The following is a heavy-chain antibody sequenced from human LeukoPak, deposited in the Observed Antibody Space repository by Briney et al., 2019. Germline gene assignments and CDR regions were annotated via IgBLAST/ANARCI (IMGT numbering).Heavy chain of an antibody. CDR2: IYYGGRT. CDR3: ARYYYGSGGYYSRAYYYGVDV. CDR1: GGSLSGHY. D-gene: IGHD3-10*01. J-gene: IGHJ6*02. V-gene: IGHV4-59*11. Sequence: SETLSLTCTVSGGSLSGHYWSWVRQPPGNGLELIGYIYYGGRTSYNPSLKSRVTISVDTSKNQFSLKLDSVNAADTAVYYCARYYYGSGGYYSRAYYYGVDVWGQGTTVTVSS.